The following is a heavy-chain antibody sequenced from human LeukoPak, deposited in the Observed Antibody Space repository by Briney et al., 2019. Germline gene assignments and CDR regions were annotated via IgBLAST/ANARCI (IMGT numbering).Heavy chain of an antibody. CDR2: INHSGST. Sequence: PSETLSLTCAVYGGSFSGYYWSWLRQPPGKGLEWIGEINHSGSTNYNPSLKSRVTISVDTSKDQFSLKLSSVTAADTAVYYCARTDFWSGYYNWFDPWGQGTLVTVSS. J-gene: IGHJ5*02. D-gene: IGHD3-3*01. CDR1: GGSFSGYY. V-gene: IGHV4-34*01. CDR3: ARTDFWSGYYNWFDP.